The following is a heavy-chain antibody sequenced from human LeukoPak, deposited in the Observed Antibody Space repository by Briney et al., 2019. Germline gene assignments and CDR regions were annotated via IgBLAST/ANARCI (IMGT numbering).Heavy chain of an antibody. CDR1: GGSFTTFF. D-gene: IGHD3-9*01. V-gene: IGHV4-34*01. CDR3: ARRRLRYHPGFDP. Sequence: SETLSLTCAVYGGSFTTFFWSWIRQSPEKGLEWIGGISHNGSTSYSPSFKSRVTISVDASTNQFSLHVKSVTAADTAVYYCARRRLRYHPGFDPWGQGTLVTVSS. CDR2: ISHNGST. J-gene: IGHJ5*02.